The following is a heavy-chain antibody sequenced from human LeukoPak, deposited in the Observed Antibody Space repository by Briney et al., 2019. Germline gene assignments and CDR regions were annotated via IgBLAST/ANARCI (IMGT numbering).Heavy chain of an antibody. V-gene: IGHV1-2*02. CDR1: GYTFTGYY. J-gene: IGHJ4*02. CDR3: ARPRNPMVVTPTSRTYFFDS. D-gene: IGHD4-23*01. Sequence: ASVKVSCKASGYTFTGYYMHWVRQAPGQGLEWMGWIKPNSGGTNFAQKFQGRVTVTRDTSISVVYMELSRLRSDDTAVYYCARPRNPMVVTPTSRTYFFDSWGQGTLVTVSS. CDR2: IKPNSGGT.